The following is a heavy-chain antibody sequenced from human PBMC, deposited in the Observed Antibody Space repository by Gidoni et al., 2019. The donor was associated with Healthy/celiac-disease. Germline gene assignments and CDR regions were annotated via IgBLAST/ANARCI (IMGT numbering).Heavy chain of an antibody. CDR3: AKETGIAAAGTYYYYGMDV. V-gene: IGHV3-23*01. Sequence: EVQLLESGGGLVQPGGSLRLSCSASGFTFSSSALSWARQAPGKGLEWVSAISGSGGSTYYADSVKGRFTISRDNSKNTLYLQMNSLRAEDTAVYYCAKETGIAAAGTYYYYGMDVWGQGTTVTVSS. D-gene: IGHD6-13*01. J-gene: IGHJ6*02. CDR2: ISGSGGST. CDR1: GFTFSSSA.